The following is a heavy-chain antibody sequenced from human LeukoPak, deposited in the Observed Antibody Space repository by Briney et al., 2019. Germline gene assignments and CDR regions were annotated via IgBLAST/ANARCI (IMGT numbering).Heavy chain of an antibody. CDR1: GYTFTSYG. J-gene: IGHJ5*02. D-gene: IGHD2-15*01. CDR2: ISAYNGNT. V-gene: IGHV1-18*01. Sequence: ASVKVSCKASGYTFTSYGISWVRQAPGQGLEWMGWISAYNGNTNYAQKLQGRVTMTRDMSTSTVYMELSSLRSEDTAVYYCARIRGYCSGGSCPNWFDPWGQGTLVTVSS. CDR3: ARIRGYCSGGSCPNWFDP.